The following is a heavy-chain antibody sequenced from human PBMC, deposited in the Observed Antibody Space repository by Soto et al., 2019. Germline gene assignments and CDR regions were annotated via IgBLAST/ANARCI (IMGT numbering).Heavy chain of an antibody. J-gene: IGHJ5*02. CDR3: ARLARGVHSWFDP. CDR1: GGSISSFY. V-gene: IGHV4-59*08. D-gene: IGHD3-10*01. Sequence: ETLSLTCTVSGGSISSFYWGWIRQPPGKGLEWIGYIYYTGSTNYNPSLKSRLTISVDTSKNQFSLKLSSVTAADTAVYYCARLARGVHSWFDPWGQGTLVTVSS. CDR2: IYYTGST.